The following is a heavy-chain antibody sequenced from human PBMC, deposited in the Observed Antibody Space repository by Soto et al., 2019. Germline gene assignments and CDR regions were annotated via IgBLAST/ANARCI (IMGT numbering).Heavy chain of an antibody. Sequence: QVQLVQSGSEVKKHGSSVRLSCKTSGDTFSIYTISWVRQAPGQGLEWMGRVLPFLDLTTYSQRFQGRITITADRSTTTAYMELSSLRYEDTAGYYCALDRATSNWPDFEARGQGPLVTVSS. D-gene: IGHD6-13*01. V-gene: IGHV1-69*02. CDR3: ALDRATSNWPDFEA. CDR2: VLPFLDLT. J-gene: IGHJ4*02. CDR1: GDTFSIYT.